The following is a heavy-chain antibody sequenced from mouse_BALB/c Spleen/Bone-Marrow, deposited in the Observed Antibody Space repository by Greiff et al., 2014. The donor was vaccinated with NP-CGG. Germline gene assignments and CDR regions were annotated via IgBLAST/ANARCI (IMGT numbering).Heavy chain of an antibody. CDR3: ARDNGNFFAY. J-gene: IGHJ3*01. D-gene: IGHD2-1*01. V-gene: IGHV2-9*02. CDR1: GFSLTSYG. Sequence: VKLEESGPGLVAPSQSLSITCTVSGFSLTSYGVHWVRQPPGKGLEWLGVIWAGGSTNYNSALMSRLSISKDNSKSQVFLKMNSLQTDDTAMYYCARDNGNFFAYWGQGTLVTVSA. CDR2: IWAGGST.